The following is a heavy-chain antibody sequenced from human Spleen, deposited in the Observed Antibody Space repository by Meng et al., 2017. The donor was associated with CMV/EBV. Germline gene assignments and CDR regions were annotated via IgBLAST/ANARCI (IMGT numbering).Heavy chain of an antibody. Sequence: ASVKVSCKASGYRFTGYYVNWVRQAPGQGLEWTGWINPNTGGTHDAQKFQGRVTLTRDTSISTAYMELSSLRSDDTAMYYCARGGKVGILTAFDIWGQGTMVTVSS. CDR3: ARGGKVGILTAFDI. CDR2: INPNTGGT. D-gene: IGHD1-26*01. CDR1: GYRFTGYY. J-gene: IGHJ3*02. V-gene: IGHV1-2*02.